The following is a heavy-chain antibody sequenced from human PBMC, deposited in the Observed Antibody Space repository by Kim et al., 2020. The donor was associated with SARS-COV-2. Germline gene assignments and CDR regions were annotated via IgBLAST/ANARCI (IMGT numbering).Heavy chain of an antibody. J-gene: IGHJ5*02. V-gene: IGHV4-59*13. CDR1: GGSISSYY. CDR2: IYYSGST. CDR3: ARELSSSWYYNWFDP. D-gene: IGHD6-13*01. Sequence: SETLSLTCTVSGGSISSYYWSWIRQPPGKGLEWIGYIYYSGSTNYNPSLKSRVTISVDTSKNQFSLKLSSVTAADTAVYYCARELSSSWYYNWFDPWGQGTLVTVSS.